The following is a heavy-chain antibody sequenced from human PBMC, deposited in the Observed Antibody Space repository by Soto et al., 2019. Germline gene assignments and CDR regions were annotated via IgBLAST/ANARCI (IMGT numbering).Heavy chain of an antibody. D-gene: IGHD3-9*01. CDR2: ISAYNGNT. CDR1: GYTFTSYG. J-gene: IGHJ4*02. V-gene: IGHV1-18*04. Sequence: ASVKVSCKASGYTFTSYGISWLRQSPGQGLEWMGWISAYNGNTNYAQKLQGRVTMTTDTSTSTAYVELRSLRSDDTAVYYCARSSNYDILTGYYTPLDYWGQGTLVTVSS. CDR3: ARSSNYDILTGYYTPLDY.